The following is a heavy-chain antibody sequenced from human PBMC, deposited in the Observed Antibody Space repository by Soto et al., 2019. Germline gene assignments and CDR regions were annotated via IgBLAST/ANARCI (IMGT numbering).Heavy chain of an antibody. CDR2: IIPLFGTS. CDR3: ARDRPSQDWYFDL. Sequence: QVQLVQSGAEVKMPGSSVKVSCKVSGGTFVSYAISWVRQAPGQGLEWVGGIIPLFGTSTSAQKFQDRVTITADRSTSTAYLELHSLRSEATAVSYCARDRPSQDWYFDLWGRGTLVTVSS. V-gene: IGHV1-69*06. J-gene: IGHJ2*01. CDR1: GGTFVSYA.